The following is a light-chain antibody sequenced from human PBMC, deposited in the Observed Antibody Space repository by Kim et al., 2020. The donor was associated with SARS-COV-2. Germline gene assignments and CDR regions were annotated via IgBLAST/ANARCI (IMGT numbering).Light chain of an antibody. V-gene: IGLV2-14*03. CDR1: SSDVGGYNY. Sequence: GQSITISCTGTSSDVGGYNYVSWYQQHPGKAPKLMIYDVSNRPSGVSNRFSGSKSGNTASLTISGLQAEDEAEYYCSSYTSSSTQVFGGGTQLTVL. J-gene: IGLJ2*01. CDR3: SSYTSSSTQV. CDR2: DVS.